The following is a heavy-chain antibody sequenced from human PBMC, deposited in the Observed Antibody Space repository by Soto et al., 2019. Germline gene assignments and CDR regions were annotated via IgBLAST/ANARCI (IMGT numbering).Heavy chain of an antibody. Sequence: EVQLLESGGDLVQPGGSLRLSCAASGFTFSSYAMNWVRQAPGKGLEWVSAISGSGGNTFYADSVKVRFTISRDNSKNTLFLQMHSLRAEDTAIYYCAMLNSGSYSYHGMDVWGQGTTVNVSS. CDR3: AMLNSGSYSYHGMDV. D-gene: IGHD1-26*01. CDR2: ISGSGGNT. CDR1: GFTFSSYA. J-gene: IGHJ6*02. V-gene: IGHV3-23*01.